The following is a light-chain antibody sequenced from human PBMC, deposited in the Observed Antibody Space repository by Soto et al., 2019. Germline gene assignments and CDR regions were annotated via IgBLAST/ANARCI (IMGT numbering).Light chain of an antibody. CDR2: DVS. J-gene: IGKJ1*01. Sequence: ILLTQSPATLSLSPGKRATLSCRASQNIRNYLIWYQQKPGQAPRLLIYDVSNRATGIPARLSGSGYGTDLTITISSIQTEDFEVYYCQQRSNWPRTFGHGTKVDIK. CDR1: QNIRNY. V-gene: IGKV3-11*01. CDR3: QQRSNWPRT.